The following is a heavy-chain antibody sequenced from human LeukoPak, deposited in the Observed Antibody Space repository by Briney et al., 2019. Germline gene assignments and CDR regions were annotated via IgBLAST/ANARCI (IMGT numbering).Heavy chain of an antibody. V-gene: IGHV3-7*01. D-gene: IGHD2-15*01. CDR2: IKQDGSQI. J-gene: IGHJ6*03. CDR1: GFTFSTYW. CDR3: AREPTGYCSGGRCGDWYYYYMDV. Sequence: GGSLRLSCAASGFTFSTYWMTWVRQAPGKGLEWVANIKQDGSQIYYVDSVKGRFTISRDNAKNSLYLQMNSLRAEDTAVYYCAREPTGYCSGGRCGDWYYYYMDVWGKGTTVTVSS.